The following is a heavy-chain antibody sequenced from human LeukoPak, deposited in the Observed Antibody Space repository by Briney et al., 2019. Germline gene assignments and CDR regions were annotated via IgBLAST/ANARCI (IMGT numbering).Heavy chain of an antibody. CDR1: GVTFSTYS. Sequence: GGSLRLSCAASGVTFSTYSMSWVRQAPGKGLEWVSYISSSSSTIYYADSVKGRFTISRDNARNSLYLQMNSLRAEDTAVYYCARHRGMDVWGHGTTVTVSS. J-gene: IGHJ6*02. CDR3: ARHRGMDV. V-gene: IGHV3-48*04. CDR2: ISSSSSTI.